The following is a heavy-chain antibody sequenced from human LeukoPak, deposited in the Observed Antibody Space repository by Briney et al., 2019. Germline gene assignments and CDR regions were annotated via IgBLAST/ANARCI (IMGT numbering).Heavy chain of an antibody. J-gene: IGHJ4*02. D-gene: IGHD4-11*01. CDR2: ISAYNGNT. Sequence: ASVKVSCMASGYTFTSYGISWVRQAPGQGLEWMGWISAYNGNTNYAQKFQGRVTITTDESTSTAYMELSSLRSEDTAVYYCARERGSTVDYWGQGTLVTVSS. V-gene: IGHV1-18*01. CDR3: ARERGSTVDY. CDR1: GYTFTSYG.